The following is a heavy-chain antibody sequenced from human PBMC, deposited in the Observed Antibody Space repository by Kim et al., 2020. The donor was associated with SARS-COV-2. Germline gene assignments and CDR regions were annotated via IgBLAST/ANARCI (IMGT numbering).Heavy chain of an antibody. V-gene: IGHV4-34*01. CDR3: ARGLPGY. CDR1: GGSFSGYS. D-gene: IGHD3-9*01. CDR2: INDRGGT. J-gene: IGHJ4*02. Sequence: SETLSLTCAVYGGSFSGYSWHWIRQSPGKGLEWIGQINDRGGTIYNPSLKSRVSVSVDTSKNQFSLKLASVTAADTAVYYCARGLPGYWGQGALVTVSS.